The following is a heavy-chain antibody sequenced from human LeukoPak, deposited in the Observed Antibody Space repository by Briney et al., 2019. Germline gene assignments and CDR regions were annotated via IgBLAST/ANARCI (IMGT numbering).Heavy chain of an antibody. CDR3: ARVGGSGWYYYYYMDV. D-gene: IGHD6-25*01. V-gene: IGHV1-8*01. Sequence: ASVKVSCKASGYTFTSYDINWVRQATGQGLEWMGWMNPNSGNTGYAQKFQGRVTMTRNTSISTAYMELSSLRSEDTAVYYCARVGGSGWYYYYYMDVWGKGTTVTISS. CDR1: GYTFTSYD. CDR2: MNPNSGNT. J-gene: IGHJ6*03.